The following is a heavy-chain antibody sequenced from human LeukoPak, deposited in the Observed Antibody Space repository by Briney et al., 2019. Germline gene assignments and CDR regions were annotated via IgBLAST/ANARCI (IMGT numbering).Heavy chain of an antibody. CDR2: ISSSGGYI. Sequence: GGSLRLSCAASGFTFSTYSVTWVRQAPGEGLEWVSFISSSGGYIYYADSVKGRFTISRDNAKNSLYLQMSSLRAEDTAVYYCARARYGGNPLEFDYWGQGTLVTVSS. V-gene: IGHV3-21*01. CDR1: GFTFSTYS. D-gene: IGHD4-23*01. J-gene: IGHJ4*02. CDR3: ARARYGGNPLEFDY.